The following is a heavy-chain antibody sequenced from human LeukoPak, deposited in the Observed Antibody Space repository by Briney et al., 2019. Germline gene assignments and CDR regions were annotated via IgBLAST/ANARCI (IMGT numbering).Heavy chain of an antibody. Sequence: PGGSLRLSCAASGFTFSSYAMHWVRQAPGKGLEWVAVISYDGSNKYYADSVKGRFTISRDNSKNTLYLQMNSLRAEDTAVYYCARGAYYGSVRGLDYWGQGTLVTVSS. CDR3: ARGAYYGSVRGLDY. J-gene: IGHJ4*02. CDR2: ISYDGSNK. CDR1: GFTFSSYA. V-gene: IGHV3-30-3*01. D-gene: IGHD3-10*01.